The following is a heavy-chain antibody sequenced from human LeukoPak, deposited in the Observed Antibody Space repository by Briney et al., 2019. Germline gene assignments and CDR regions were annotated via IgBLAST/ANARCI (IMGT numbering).Heavy chain of an antibody. CDR2: ISGSGGST. Sequence: PGGSLRLSCAASGFTFSSYAMSWVRQAPGKGLEWVSAISGSGGSTYYADSVKGRFTISRDNSKNTLYLQMNSLRAEDTAVYYCAKGSDCSSTSCYYYYWGQGTLVTVSS. CDR1: GFTFSSYA. D-gene: IGHD2-2*01. V-gene: IGHV3-23*01. CDR3: AKGSDCSSTSCYYYY. J-gene: IGHJ4*02.